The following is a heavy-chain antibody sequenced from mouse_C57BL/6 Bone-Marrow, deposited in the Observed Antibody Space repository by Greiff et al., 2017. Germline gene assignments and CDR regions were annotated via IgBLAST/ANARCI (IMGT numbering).Heavy chain of an antibody. CDR1: GYTFTSSW. V-gene: IGHV1-53*01. Sequence: VQLQQPGTELVKPGASVQLSCKASGYTFTSSWMHWVKQRPGQGLEWLGNLNPSNGGTNYNAKFKSKATLTVDKSSSTAYMQLSSLTSEDSAVYYCASLLTETYWYFDVWGTGTTVTVSS. D-gene: IGHD4-1*01. J-gene: IGHJ1*03. CDR3: ASLLTETYWYFDV. CDR2: LNPSNGGT.